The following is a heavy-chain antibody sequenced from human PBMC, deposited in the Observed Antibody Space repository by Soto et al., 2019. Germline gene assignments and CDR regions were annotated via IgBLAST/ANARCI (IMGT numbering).Heavy chain of an antibody. Sequence: PGGSLRLSCAASGFTFSSYAMHWVRQAPGKGLVWVAGINSDGSSTSYADSVKGRFTISRDNAKNTLYLQMNSLRAEDTAVYYCARDPEYSSGWCPYDYWGQGTLVTVSS. D-gene: IGHD6-19*01. J-gene: IGHJ4*02. CDR2: INSDGSST. CDR3: ARDPEYSSGWCPYDY. CDR1: GFTFSSYA. V-gene: IGHV3-74*01.